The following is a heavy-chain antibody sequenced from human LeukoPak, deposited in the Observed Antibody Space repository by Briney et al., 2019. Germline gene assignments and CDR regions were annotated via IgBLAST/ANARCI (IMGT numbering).Heavy chain of an antibody. CDR2: ISAYNGNT. J-gene: IGHJ5*02. CDR1: GYTFTSYG. V-gene: IGHV1-18*01. D-gene: IGHD2-15*01. CDR3: ARVHPDIVVVVAATPQSCWFDP. Sequence: GASVKVSCKASGYTFTSYGISWVRQAPGQGLEWMGWISAYNGNTNYALKLQGRVTMTTDTSTSTAYMELRSLRSDDTAVYYCARVHPDIVVVVAATPQSCWFDPWGQGTLVTVSS.